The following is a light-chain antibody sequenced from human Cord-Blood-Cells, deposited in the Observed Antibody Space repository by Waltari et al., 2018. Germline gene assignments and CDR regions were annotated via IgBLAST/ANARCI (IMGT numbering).Light chain of an antibody. CDR3: CSYAGSSTYV. J-gene: IGLJ1*01. Sequence: QSALTQPASVSGSPGQSITISCTGTSSDVGSYHLFSWYQQHPGKAPKLMIYEVIKRPSGVSNRFSGSKSGNTASLTISGLQAEDEADYYCCSYAGSSTYVFGTGTKVTVL. CDR2: EVI. V-gene: IGLV2-23*02. CDR1: SSDVGSYHL.